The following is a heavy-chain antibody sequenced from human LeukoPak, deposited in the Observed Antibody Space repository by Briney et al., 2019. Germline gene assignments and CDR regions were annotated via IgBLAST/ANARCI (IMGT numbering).Heavy chain of an antibody. D-gene: IGHD1-26*01. Sequence: GGSLRLSCAASGFTFSSYAMHWVRQAPGKGLEWVAVISYDGSNKYYADSVKGRFTISRDNSKNTLYLQMNSLRAEDTAVYYCARDREVGATAYYYYGMDVWGQGTTVTVSS. J-gene: IGHJ6*02. CDR2: ISYDGSNK. CDR1: GFTFSSYA. V-gene: IGHV3-30-3*01. CDR3: ARDREVGATAYYYYGMDV.